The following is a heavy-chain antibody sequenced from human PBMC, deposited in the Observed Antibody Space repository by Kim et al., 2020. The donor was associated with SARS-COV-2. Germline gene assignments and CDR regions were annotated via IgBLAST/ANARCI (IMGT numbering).Heavy chain of an antibody. CDR3: AIGKGSGSTLFDY. V-gene: IGHV1-8*01. D-gene: IGHD3-10*01. Sequence: YAQKCQGRVTMTSNTSISTAYMELSSLRSEDTAVYYCAIGKGSGSTLFDYWGQGSLLTVSS. J-gene: IGHJ4*02.